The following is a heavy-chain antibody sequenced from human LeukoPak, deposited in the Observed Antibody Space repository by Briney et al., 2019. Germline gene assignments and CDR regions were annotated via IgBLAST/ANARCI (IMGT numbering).Heavy chain of an antibody. D-gene: IGHD3-22*01. CDR2: IIPIFGTA. V-gene: IGHV1-69*05. Sequence: AASVKVSXKASGGTFSSYAISWVRQAPGQGLEWMGRIIPIFGTAKYAQKFQGRVTITTDESTSTAYMELSSLRSEDTAVYYCARGGPYDSSGDFDYWGQGTLVTVSS. J-gene: IGHJ4*02. CDR1: GGTFSSYA. CDR3: ARGGPYDSSGDFDY.